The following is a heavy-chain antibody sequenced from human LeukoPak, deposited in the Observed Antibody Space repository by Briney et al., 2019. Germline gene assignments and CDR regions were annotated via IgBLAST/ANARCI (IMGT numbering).Heavy chain of an antibody. CDR1: GFTFSSYR. V-gene: IGHV3-48*04. Sequence: AGGSLRLSCTASGFTFSSYRMNWVRQAPGKGLEGVSYISSSSSTIYYADSVKGRFTISRDNAKNSLYLQMNSLRAEDTAVYYCARSHIAAAGGRGIDYWGQGTLVTVSS. CDR3: ARSHIAAAGGRGIDY. J-gene: IGHJ4*02. D-gene: IGHD6-13*01. CDR2: ISSSSSTI.